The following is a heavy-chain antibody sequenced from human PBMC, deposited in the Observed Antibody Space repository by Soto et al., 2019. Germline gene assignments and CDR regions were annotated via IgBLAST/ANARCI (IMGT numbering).Heavy chain of an antibody. J-gene: IGHJ4*02. CDR3: ASDYGEAYFDY. D-gene: IGHD4-17*01. V-gene: IGHV4-31*03. CDR1: GVSISSGGYY. Sequence: TLSLTCTVSGVSISSGGYYWSWIRQHPGKGLEWIGYIHYSGSTYYNPSLKSRVTISVDTSKNQFSLKLSSVTAADTAVYYCASDYGEAYFDYWGQGTLVTVSS. CDR2: IHYSGST.